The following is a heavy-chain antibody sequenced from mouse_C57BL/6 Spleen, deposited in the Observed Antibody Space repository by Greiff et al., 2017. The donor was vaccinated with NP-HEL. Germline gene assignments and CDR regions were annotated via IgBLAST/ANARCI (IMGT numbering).Heavy chain of an antibody. CDR3: ARGGNAWFAY. J-gene: IGHJ3*01. CDR2: ISYDGSN. Sequence: DVKLVESGPGLVKPSQSLSLTCSVTGYSITSGYYWNWIRQFPGNKLEWMGYISYDGSNNYNPSLKNRISITRDTSKNQFFLKLKSVTTEDTATYYCARGGNAWFAYWGQGTLVTVSA. CDR1: GYSITSGYY. V-gene: IGHV3-6*01.